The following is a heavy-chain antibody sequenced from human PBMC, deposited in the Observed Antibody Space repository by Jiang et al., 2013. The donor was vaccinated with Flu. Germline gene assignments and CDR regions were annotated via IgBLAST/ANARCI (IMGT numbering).Heavy chain of an antibody. CDR3: AKDRGDYFASGSYDY. V-gene: IGHV3-23*01. J-gene: IGHJ4*02. Sequence: KGLEWVSSMSGSGISTYYTDSVKGRFIISRDNSKNTLYLQMNSLRVEDTAMYYCAKDRGDYFASGSYDYWGRGTPGHRLL. CDR2: MSGSGIST. D-gene: IGHD3-10*01.